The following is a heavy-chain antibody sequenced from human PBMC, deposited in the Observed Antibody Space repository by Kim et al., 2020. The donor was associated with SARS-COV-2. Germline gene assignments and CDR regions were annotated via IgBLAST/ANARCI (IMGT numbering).Heavy chain of an antibody. J-gene: IGHJ6*02. V-gene: IGHV3-7*01. D-gene: IGHD3-10*01. CDR3: ATKEGQGRGMDV. CDR1: GFSFSSYW. CDR2: TDPNGSER. Sequence: GGSLRLSCAASGFSFSSYWMAWVRQAPGKGLQWVGNTDPNGSERNYVDSVKGRFTISRDNAKKSLYLEMTSLRVDDAAVYYCATKEGQGRGMDVWGQGTT.